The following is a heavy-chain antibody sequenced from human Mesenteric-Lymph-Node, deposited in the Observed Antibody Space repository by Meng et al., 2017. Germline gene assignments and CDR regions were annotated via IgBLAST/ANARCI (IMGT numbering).Heavy chain of an antibody. CDR3: ASSDYYRSDY. D-gene: IGHD3-22*01. CDR2: INHSGST. J-gene: IGHJ4*02. CDR1: GGSFSDYY. V-gene: IGHV4-34*09. Sequence: QVQLQESGPGLVKPSQTLSLTCTVSGGSFSDYYWSWIRQPPGKGLEWIGEINHSGSTNYSPSLKSRVTISLDKSKNQLSLKLNSVTAADTAVYYCASSDYYRSDYWGQGTLVTVSS.